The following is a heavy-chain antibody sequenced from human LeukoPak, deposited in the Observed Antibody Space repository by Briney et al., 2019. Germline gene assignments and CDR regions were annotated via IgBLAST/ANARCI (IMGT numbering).Heavy chain of an antibody. CDR1: GFTFSSYE. D-gene: IGHD6-13*01. CDR2: ISSSGSTI. J-gene: IGHJ4*02. Sequence: PGGSLRLSCAASGFTFSSYEMNWVRQAPGKGLEWVSYISSSGSTIYYADSVKGRFTISRDNAKNSLYLQMNSLRAEAAAVYYCARVSSIAAAGIPDYWGQGTLVTVSS. V-gene: IGHV3-48*03. CDR3: ARVSSIAAAGIPDY.